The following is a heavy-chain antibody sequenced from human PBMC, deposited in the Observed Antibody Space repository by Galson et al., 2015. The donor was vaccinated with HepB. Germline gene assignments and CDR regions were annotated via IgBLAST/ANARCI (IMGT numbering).Heavy chain of an antibody. Sequence: SLRLSCAASGFTFSSYAMHWVRQAPGKGLEYVSAISSNGGSTYYADSVKGRFTISRDNSKNTLYLQMSSLRAEDTAVYYCVKDRSGFLLGAFDIWGQGTMVTVSS. J-gene: IGHJ3*02. V-gene: IGHV3-64D*06. CDR3: VKDRSGFLLGAFDI. CDR1: GFTFSSYA. D-gene: IGHD2-8*02. CDR2: ISSNGGST.